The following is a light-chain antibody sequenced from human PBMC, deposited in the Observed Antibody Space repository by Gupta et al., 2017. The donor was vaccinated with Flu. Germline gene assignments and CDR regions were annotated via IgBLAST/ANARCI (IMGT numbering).Light chain of an antibody. Sequence: PSAMSASIGERVTSTCQATQTISRYVQWFQHKPGNAPKVLIFAASTLQRGVPSRFSGSASGTYFTLTINMLQPDDSAIYCCQHSDSTPPTFGQGTKLEIK. CDR1: QTISRY. J-gene: IGKJ2*01. V-gene: IGKV1-39*01. CDR3: QHSDSTPPT. CDR2: AAS.